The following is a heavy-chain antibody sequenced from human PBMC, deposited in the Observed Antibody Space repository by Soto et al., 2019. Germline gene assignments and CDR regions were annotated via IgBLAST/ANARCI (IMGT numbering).Heavy chain of an antibody. CDR1: GDSVSSNSAA. V-gene: IGHV6-1*01. Sequence: SQTLSLTCAISGDSVSSNSAAWNWIRQSPSRGLEWLGRTYYRSKWYNDYAVSVKSRITINPDTSKNQFSLQLNSVTPEDTAVYYCARDGAYSSSSRSGRFDPWGQGTLVTVSS. D-gene: IGHD6-6*01. CDR3: ARDGAYSSSSRSGRFDP. J-gene: IGHJ5*02. CDR2: TYYRSKWYN.